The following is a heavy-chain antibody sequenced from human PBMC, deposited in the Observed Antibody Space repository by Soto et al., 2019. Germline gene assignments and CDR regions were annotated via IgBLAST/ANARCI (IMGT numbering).Heavy chain of an antibody. CDR1: GGSISSYY. Sequence: SETLSLTCTVSGGSISSYYWSWIRQPPGKGLEWIGYIYYSGSTNYNPSLKSRVTISVDTSKNQFSLKLSSVTAADTAVYYCARERVAVAGRGEWFDPWGQGTLVTVS. CDR3: ARERVAVAGRGEWFDP. D-gene: IGHD6-19*01. J-gene: IGHJ5*02. V-gene: IGHV4-59*01. CDR2: IYYSGST.